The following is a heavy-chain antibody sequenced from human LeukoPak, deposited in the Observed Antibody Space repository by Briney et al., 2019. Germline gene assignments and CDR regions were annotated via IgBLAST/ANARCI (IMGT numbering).Heavy chain of an antibody. Sequence: GGSLRLSCTASGFTFGDYAMTWVRQAPGKGLEWVGFIRSKIYGGTPGYAASVKGRFTISRDDSKGIAYLQMNSLKTEDTAVYYCTRDQTPYYWGQGTLVTVSS. CDR3: TRDQTPYY. CDR2: IRSKIYGGTP. V-gene: IGHV3-49*04. J-gene: IGHJ4*02. CDR1: GFTFGDYA.